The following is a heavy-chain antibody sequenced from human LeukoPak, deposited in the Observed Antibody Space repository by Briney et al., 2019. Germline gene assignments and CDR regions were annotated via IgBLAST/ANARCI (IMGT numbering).Heavy chain of an antibody. D-gene: IGHD2-2*02. J-gene: IGHJ6*03. CDR1: GFTFSTYL. Sequence: PGGSLRLSCVASGFTFSTYLMTWVRQAPGKGLEWVANIKYDGSEEYYLDSVKGRFTIFRDNAKRLLYLQMNSLGAEDTAAYYCGRARYCNSTTCYTSLYYMDVWGIGTTVTLS. V-gene: IGHV3-7*01. CDR2: IKYDGSEE. CDR3: GRARYCNSTTCYTSLYYMDV.